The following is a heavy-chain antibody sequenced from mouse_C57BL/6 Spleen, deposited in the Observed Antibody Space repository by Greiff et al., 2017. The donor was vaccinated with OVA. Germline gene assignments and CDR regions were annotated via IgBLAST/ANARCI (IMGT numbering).Heavy chain of an antibody. V-gene: IGHV1-55*01. CDR1: GYTFTSYW. D-gene: IGHD1-1*01. CDR2: IYPGSGST. Sequence: QVQLQQPGAELVKPGASVKMSCKASGYTFTSYWITWVKQRPGQGLAWIGDIYPGSGSTNYNEKFKSKATLTVATSSSTAYLQLSSLTSEDSAVYYCARRHYYCSSFAYWGQGTLVTVSA. J-gene: IGHJ3*01. CDR3: ARRHYYCSSFAY.